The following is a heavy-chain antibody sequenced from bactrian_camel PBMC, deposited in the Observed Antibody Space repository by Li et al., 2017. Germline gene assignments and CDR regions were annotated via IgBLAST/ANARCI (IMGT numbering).Heavy chain of an antibody. J-gene: IGHJ4*01. CDR1: GDAYSRSR. D-gene: IGHD5*01. Sequence: HVQLVESGGGSVQAGGSLRLSCVARGDAYSRSRMGWFRQAPGKEREGVAATYTPTGATTYVDSVKGRFTISQDNARYTVYLQMNSLKPEDTAMYYCAAGRGIHEAGLAAVGWWGQGTQVTVS. V-gene: IGHV3-3*01. CDR3: AAGRGIHEAGLAAVGW. CDR2: TYTPTGAT.